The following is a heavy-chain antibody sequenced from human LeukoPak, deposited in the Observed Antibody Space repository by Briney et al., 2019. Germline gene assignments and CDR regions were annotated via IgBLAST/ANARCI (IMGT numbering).Heavy chain of an antibody. CDR1: GYTFTSYD. Sequence: GASVKVSCKASGYTFTSYDINWVRQATGQGLEWMGWMNPNSGNTGYAQKFQGRVTMTRNTSISTAYMELSSLRSEDTAVYYCASGSVDCGGDFTYYYYYYMDVWGKGTTVTVSS. J-gene: IGHJ6*03. CDR2: MNPNSGNT. CDR3: ASGSVDCGGDFTYYYYYYMDV. V-gene: IGHV1-8*01. D-gene: IGHD2-21*02.